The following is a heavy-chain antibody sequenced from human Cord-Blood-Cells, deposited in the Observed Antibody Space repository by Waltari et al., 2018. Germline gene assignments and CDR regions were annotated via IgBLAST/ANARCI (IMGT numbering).Heavy chain of an antibody. V-gene: IGHV4-4*02. CDR1: GGSLSSRNW. CDR3: ARSVLDFWGGYYFGY. D-gene: IGHD3-3*01. Sequence: QVQMQESGPGLVKPSGTLSLTCAVSGGSLSSRNWWSWVRQPPGKGLEWIGEIYHSRTTNYSPSLKRRVTISVDESNKQFSLKLSSVTSADTAVYYCARSVLDFWGGYYFGYWGQGTLVTVSS. CDR2: IYHSRTT. J-gene: IGHJ4*02.